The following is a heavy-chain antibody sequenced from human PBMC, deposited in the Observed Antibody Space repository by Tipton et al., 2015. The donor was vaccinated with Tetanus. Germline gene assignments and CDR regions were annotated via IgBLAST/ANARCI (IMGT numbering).Heavy chain of an antibody. J-gene: IGHJ4*02. CDR3: AGVTAQRTELYFDH. Sequence: LEWIGYIYHTGSTYYNPSLRSRVTISMDRSKNQISLQLTSVTAADTAVYFCAGVTAQRTELYFDHWGQGTLVTVSS. V-gene: IGHV4-30-2*02. CDR2: IYHTGST. D-gene: IGHD6-13*01.